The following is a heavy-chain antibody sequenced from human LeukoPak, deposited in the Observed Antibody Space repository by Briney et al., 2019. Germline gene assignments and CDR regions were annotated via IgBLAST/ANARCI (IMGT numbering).Heavy chain of an antibody. J-gene: IGHJ4*02. D-gene: IGHD2-15*01. CDR1: GFTFSSYG. V-gene: IGHV3-33*01. CDR3: AREPYIVVVVAATDY. Sequence: GRSLRLSCAASGFTFSSYGMHWVRQAPGKGLEWVAVIWNDGSNKYYADSVKGRFTISRDNSKNTLYLQMNSLRAEDTAVYYCAREPYIVVVVAATDYWGQGTLVTVSS. CDR2: IWNDGSNK.